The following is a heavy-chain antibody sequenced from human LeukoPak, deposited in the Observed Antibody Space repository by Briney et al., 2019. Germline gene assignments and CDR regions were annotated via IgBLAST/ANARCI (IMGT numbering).Heavy chain of an antibody. CDR3: AKRVPYSSSSVYFDA. Sequence: PGGSLRLSCAASGFTFSTYGMNWVRQDPGKGMEWVSSISDTGSDTYYADSVKGRFTISRDNSKNTLFLHMNSLRVEDTAIYYCAKRVPYSSSSVYFDAWGQGALVTVSS. CDR1: GFTFSTYG. D-gene: IGHD6-6*01. J-gene: IGHJ4*02. CDR2: ISDTGSDT. V-gene: IGHV3-23*01.